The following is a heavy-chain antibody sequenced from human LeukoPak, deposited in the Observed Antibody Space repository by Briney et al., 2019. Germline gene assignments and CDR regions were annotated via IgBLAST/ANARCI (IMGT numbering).Heavy chain of an antibody. CDR3: ARGDIEMPTTDNWFDP. CDR2: ISSSSRSYI. Sequence: GGSLRLSCAASGFTFSTYSMTWVRQAPGKGLEWVSSISSSSRSYIYYAVSLKGRFTISRDGAKNSLYLQMNSLRAEDTAIYYCARGDIEMPTTDNWFDPWGQGTLVTVSS. J-gene: IGHJ5*02. CDR1: GFTFSTYS. V-gene: IGHV3-21*01. D-gene: IGHD5-24*01.